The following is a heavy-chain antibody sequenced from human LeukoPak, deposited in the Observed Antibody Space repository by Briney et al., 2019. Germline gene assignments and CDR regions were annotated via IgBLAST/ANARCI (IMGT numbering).Heavy chain of an antibody. CDR1: GGSISSSSYY. J-gene: IGHJ6*02. CDR2: ISFSGNT. V-gene: IGHV4-39*07. CDR3: ARSLGRCTTTSCNFGMDV. D-gene: IGHD2-2*01. Sequence: PSETLSLTCTVSGGSISSSSYYWGWIRQPPGKGLEWIGSISFSGNTYYNPSLKSRLTISVDTSKNRFSLKLSSVTAADTAVYYCARSLGRCTTTSCNFGMDVWGQGTTVTVSS.